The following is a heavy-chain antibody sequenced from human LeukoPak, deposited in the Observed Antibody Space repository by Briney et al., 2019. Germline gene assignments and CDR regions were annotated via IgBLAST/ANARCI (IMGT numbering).Heavy chain of an antibody. CDR3: VKEHVDRAFTRSFEI. D-gene: IGHD3-10*01. CDR2: ISPDRT. Sequence: GGSLRLSCAASGFSFSTNPMSWVRQAPGKGLEWVSAISPDRTYYADSVKGRLTISRDNYKNTVDLLINSPRAEDTAIYYCVKEHVDRAFTRSFEIWGQGAVVTVSS. J-gene: IGHJ3*02. V-gene: IGHV3-23*01. CDR1: GFSFSTNP.